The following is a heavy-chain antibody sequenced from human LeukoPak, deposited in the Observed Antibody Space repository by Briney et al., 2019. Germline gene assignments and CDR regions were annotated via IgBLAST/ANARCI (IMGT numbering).Heavy chain of an antibody. CDR1: GYTFTSYG. V-gene: IGHV1-18*01. D-gene: IGHD3-22*01. CDR3: ARDYYYDSSGYSILTYYYYYMDV. Sequence: ASVKVSCKASGYTFTSYGISWVRQAPGQGLEWMGWISAYNGNTNYAQKLQGRVTITTDTSTSTAYMELRSLRSDETAVYYCARDYYYDSSGYSILTYYYYYMDVWGKGTTVTVSS. J-gene: IGHJ6*03. CDR2: ISAYNGNT.